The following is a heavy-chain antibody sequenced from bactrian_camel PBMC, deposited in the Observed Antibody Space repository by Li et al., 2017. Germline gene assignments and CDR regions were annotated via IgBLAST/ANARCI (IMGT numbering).Heavy chain of an antibody. Sequence: HVQLVESGGASVQTGGSLRLSCVASEYRGCTGWLRQVPGKEREGVATVDSLGIPTYADSVKGRFTLSRDKAKNTLYLQMNSLKPEDTAMYYCAADVDCRGGYAPFARGNYPYWGQGTQVTVS. J-gene: IGHJ4*01. CDR1: EYRGC. V-gene: IGHV3S53*01. D-gene: IGHD2*01. CDR2: VDSLGIP. CDR3: AADVDCRGGYAPFARGNYPY.